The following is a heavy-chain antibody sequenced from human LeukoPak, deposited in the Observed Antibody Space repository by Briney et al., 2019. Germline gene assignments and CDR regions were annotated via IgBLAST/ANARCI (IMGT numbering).Heavy chain of an antibody. D-gene: IGHD6-13*01. CDR2: MNPNSGNT. Sequence: ASVKVSCKASGYTFTSYDINWVRQATGQGLEWMGWMNPNSGNTGYAQKFQGRVTMTRNTSISTAYMELSSLRSEDTAMYYCARVGSSWYWALNYWGQGTLVTVSS. V-gene: IGHV1-8*01. CDR1: GYTFTSYD. J-gene: IGHJ4*02. CDR3: ARVGSSWYWALNY.